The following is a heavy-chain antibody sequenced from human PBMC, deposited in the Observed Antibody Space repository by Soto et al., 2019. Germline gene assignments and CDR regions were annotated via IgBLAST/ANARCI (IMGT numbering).Heavy chain of an antibody. J-gene: IGHJ4*02. CDR1: GGSISSSGYY. V-gene: IGHV4-39*07. CDR3: ARTARVPDF. D-gene: IGHD2-2*01. Sequence: SETLSLTCTVSGGSISSSGYYWGWIRQPPGKGLEWIGSISYSGSTYYNPSLKSRVTISVDTSKNQFFLKLSSVTSADTAIYYCARTARVPDFWGPGILVTVSS. CDR2: ISYSGST.